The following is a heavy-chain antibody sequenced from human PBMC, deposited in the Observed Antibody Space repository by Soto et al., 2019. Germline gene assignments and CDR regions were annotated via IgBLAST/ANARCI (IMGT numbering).Heavy chain of an antibody. J-gene: IGHJ4*02. Sequence: QLQLVQSGTEVKXXXXXXXXSCKASGGXFSTSXXVWVRQGPGQGLEWMGGIIPIFTRTNFAQKFQGRVTFSADESTRTTYMELRSLTSEDTAIYYCARDVVRSTAGDSWGQGTLVTVSS. V-gene: IGHV1-69*01. CDR2: IIPIFTRT. CDR1: GGXFSTSX. CDR3: ARDVVRSTAGDS. D-gene: IGHD2-15*01.